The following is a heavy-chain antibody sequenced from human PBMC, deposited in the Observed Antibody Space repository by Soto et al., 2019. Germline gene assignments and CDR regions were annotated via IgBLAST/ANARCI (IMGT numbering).Heavy chain of an antibody. CDR2: INPNSGGT. V-gene: IGHV1-2*04. CDR3: AREQIAVAGSYYYYYGMDV. D-gene: IGHD6-19*01. CDR1: GYTFTGYY. Sequence: ASVKVSCKASGYTFTGYYMHWVRQAPGQGLEWMGWINPNSGGTNYAQKFQGWVTMTRDTSISTAYMEPSRLRSDDTAVYYCAREQIAVAGSYYYYYGMDVWGQGTTVTVSS. J-gene: IGHJ6*02.